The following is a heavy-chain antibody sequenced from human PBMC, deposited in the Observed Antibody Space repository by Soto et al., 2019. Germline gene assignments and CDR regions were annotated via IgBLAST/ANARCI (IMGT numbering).Heavy chain of an antibody. Sequence: GGSLRPPCATSGITFSIYGMHWVRQAPGEGLGWGAVISDDGSNKCCADSVKGRFTISRDNSKNTLYLQMNSLRADDTAVYYCTKDEDRYCSSTRCSTDDAFDIWGQGTMVTV. CDR2: ISDDGSNK. CDR1: GITFSIYG. D-gene: IGHD2-2*01. J-gene: IGHJ3*02. CDR3: TKDEDRYCSSTRCSTDDAFDI. V-gene: IGHV3-30*18.